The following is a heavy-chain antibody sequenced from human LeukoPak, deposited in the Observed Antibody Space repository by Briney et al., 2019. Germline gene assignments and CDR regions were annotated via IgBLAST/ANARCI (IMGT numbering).Heavy chain of an antibody. CDR1: GYTFTSYG. CDR3: ARDGTDDSSGYYYAPIFDY. V-gene: IGHV1-18*01. D-gene: IGHD3-22*01. Sequence: GASVKVSCKASGYTFTSYGISWVRQAPGQGLEWMGWISAYNGNTNYAQKLQGRVTMTTDTSTSTAYMELRRLRSDDTAVYYCARDGTDDSSGYYYAPIFDYWGQGTVVTVSS. J-gene: IGHJ4*02. CDR2: ISAYNGNT.